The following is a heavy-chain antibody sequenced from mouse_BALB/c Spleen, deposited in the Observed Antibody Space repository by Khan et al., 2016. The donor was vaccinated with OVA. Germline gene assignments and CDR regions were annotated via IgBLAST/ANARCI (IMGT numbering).Heavy chain of an antibody. D-gene: IGHD1-1*01. CDR3: TPNYVRYYYSMVY. CDR1: GFTFSDAW. V-gene: IGHV6-6*01. Sequence: EVKLEESGGGLVQPGGSMKLSCAASGFTFSDAWMYWVRQSPEKGLEWVADIRSKAINHATYYAESVRGRFTISRDASKRSFYLQMTQLRPNDTGSYYCTPNYVRYYYSMVYWGQGTSVTVSS. CDR2: IRSKAINHAT. J-gene: IGHJ4*01.